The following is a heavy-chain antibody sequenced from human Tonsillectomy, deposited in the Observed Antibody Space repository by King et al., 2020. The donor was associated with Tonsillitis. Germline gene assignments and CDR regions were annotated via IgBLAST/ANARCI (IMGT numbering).Heavy chain of an antibody. CDR1: VYTFTGYY. D-gene: IGHD1-1*01. Sequence: QLVQSGADVKKPGASVKVSCKASVYTFTGYYLHWVRQSPGQGLKWMGCINPNSGGTTFEQKFQGRVTMTRDTSISTAYMELSRLRSDDTAVYYCAKGRMETSLDNWGQGTLVTVSS. CDR2: INPNSGGT. J-gene: IGHJ4*02. CDR3: AKGRMETSLDN. V-gene: IGHV1-2*02.